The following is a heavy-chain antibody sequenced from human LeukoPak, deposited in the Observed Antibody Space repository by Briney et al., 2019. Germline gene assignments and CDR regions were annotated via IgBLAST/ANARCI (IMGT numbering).Heavy chain of an antibody. V-gene: IGHV4-59*13. CDR2: VSYSGTT. D-gene: IGHD2-2*01. CDR3: AGRYCTSTMCYVGAVAGYEF. Sequence: PSETLSLTCTVSHDSISTYSWSWIRQPPGKGLEWLGYVSYSGTTNYHPSLKSRVTLSVDTSKSPFSLELRSVTAADTAVYYCAGRYCTSTMCYVGAVAGYEFWGQGALVTVSS. J-gene: IGHJ4*02. CDR1: HDSISTYS.